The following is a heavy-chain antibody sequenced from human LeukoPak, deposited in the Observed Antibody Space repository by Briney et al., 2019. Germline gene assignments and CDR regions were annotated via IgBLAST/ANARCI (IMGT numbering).Heavy chain of an antibody. CDR1: GFTFNSYA. CDR2: ISGSGGST. V-gene: IGHV3-23*01. D-gene: IGHD2-2*03. Sequence: GGTLRLSCVASGFTFNSYAMSWVRQAPGKGLEWVSAISGSGGSTYYADYVKGRFTISRDNSKSTLYLQMNSLGAEDTALYYCAKDNGYCTSTSCFLEYWGQGTLVTVSS. CDR3: AKDNGYCTSTSCFLEY. J-gene: IGHJ4*02.